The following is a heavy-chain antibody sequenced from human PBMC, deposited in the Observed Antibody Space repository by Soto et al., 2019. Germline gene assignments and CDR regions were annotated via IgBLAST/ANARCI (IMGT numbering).Heavy chain of an antibody. D-gene: IGHD2-8*01. J-gene: IGHJ4*02. V-gene: IGHV1-24*01. Sequence: QVQLVQSGAEVKKPGASVKVSCKVSGYTLTELSMHWVRQAPGKGLEWMGGFDPEDGETIYAQKFQGRVTMTEDTSTDTAYMELSSLRSEDTAVYYCAIHLGSYCTNGVCYTLGGYYFDYWGQGTLVTVSS. CDR3: AIHLGSYCTNGVCYTLGGYYFDY. CDR2: FDPEDGET. CDR1: GYTLTELS.